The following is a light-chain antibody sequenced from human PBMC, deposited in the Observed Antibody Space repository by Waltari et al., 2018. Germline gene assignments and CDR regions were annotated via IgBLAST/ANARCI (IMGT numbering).Light chain of an antibody. CDR2: VNRDGSH. CDR1: SGHSSTI. Sequence: QLVLTQSPSASASLGASVKLTCTLSSGHSSTIIPWPQQQPEKGPRYLMKVNRDGSHSKGDEIPDRFSGSSSGAERYLTISSLQSEDEADYYCQTGGHGTWVFGGGTKLTVL. CDR3: QTGGHGTWV. V-gene: IGLV4-69*01. J-gene: IGLJ3*02.